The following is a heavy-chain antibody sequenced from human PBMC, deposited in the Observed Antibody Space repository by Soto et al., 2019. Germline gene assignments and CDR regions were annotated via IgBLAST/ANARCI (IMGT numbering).Heavy chain of an antibody. V-gene: IGHV3-15*01. CDR1: GFTFSNGW. D-gene: IGHD2-21*02. CDR2: IKNKIAGGTA. J-gene: IGHJ4*02. Sequence: EVQLVESGGGLVKPGGSLRLSCAASGFTFSNGWMSWLRQAPGKGLEWVGRIKNKIAGGTADYSAPVKGRFTISRDDSKDTLYLQKNSLKTEDTGVYYCTTETTQTSGEGGPCYSLQTKIHDSWGQGTLATVSP. CDR3: TTETTQTSGEGGPCYSLQTKIHDS.